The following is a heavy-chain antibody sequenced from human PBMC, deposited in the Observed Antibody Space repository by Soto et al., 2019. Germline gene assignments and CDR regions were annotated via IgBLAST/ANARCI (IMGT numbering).Heavy chain of an antibody. J-gene: IGHJ5*02. V-gene: IGHV2-26*01. CDR1: GLSLSNGRLG. CDR2: IFSNDEK. Sequence: QVTMKESGPVLVKPTETLTLTCTVSGLSLSNGRLGVSWIRQPPGKALEWLAHIFSNDEKSYSTSLKSRLTSSKDTSRSQVVLTMTNMDPVDSATYYCALIKDCSRTDCYLASFDPWGQGTLVTVSS. CDR3: ALIKDCSRTDCYLASFDP. D-gene: IGHD2-2*01.